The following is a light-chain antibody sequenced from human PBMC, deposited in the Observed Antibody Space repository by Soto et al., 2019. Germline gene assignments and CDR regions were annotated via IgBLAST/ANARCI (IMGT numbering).Light chain of an antibody. Sequence: DIQMTQSPSSLSASVGDRVTITCRASQSISSYLNWYQQKPGKAPKLLIYAASSLQSGVPSRFSGSGSGTDFTLTISSLQPEDVATYYCQQYYSYPWTFGQGTKVDIK. V-gene: IGKV1-39*01. CDR2: AAS. CDR1: QSISSY. J-gene: IGKJ1*01. CDR3: QQYYSYPWT.